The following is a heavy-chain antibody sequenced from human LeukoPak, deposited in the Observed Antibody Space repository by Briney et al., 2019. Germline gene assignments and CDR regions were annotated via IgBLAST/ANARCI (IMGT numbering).Heavy chain of an antibody. CDR3: ARDSGSYYPNWFDP. V-gene: IGHV1-69*01. CDR2: IIPIFGTA. D-gene: IGHD1-26*01. CDR1: GGTFSSYA. J-gene: IGHJ5*02. Sequence: PSVQVSSKASGGTFSSYAISWGGQAPGQGLEWRGGIIPIFGTANYAQKFQGRVTITPDESTSTAYMELSSLRSEDTAVYYCARDSGSYYPNWFDPWGQGTLVTVSS.